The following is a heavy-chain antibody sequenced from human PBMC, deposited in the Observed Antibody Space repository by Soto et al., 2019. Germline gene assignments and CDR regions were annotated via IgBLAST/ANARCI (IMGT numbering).Heavy chain of an antibody. Sequence: PSENLSLTCAVSGGSITNYYWSRIRQPLRKELKWIGYISYTGSTNYNPPLKSRVTISVDTSRNQLSLRLTSVTAADAAVYYCARSRQPTSGWRGYYVINPWGQGTLVAVSS. D-gene: IGHD3-3*01. CDR3: ARSRQPTSGWRGYYVINP. V-gene: IGHV4-59*01. CDR1: GGSITNYY. J-gene: IGHJ5*02. CDR2: ISYTGST.